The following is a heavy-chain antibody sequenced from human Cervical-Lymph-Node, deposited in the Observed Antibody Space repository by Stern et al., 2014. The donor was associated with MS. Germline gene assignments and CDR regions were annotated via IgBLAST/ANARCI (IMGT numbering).Heavy chain of an antibody. CDR1: GFTFRDYV. CDR3: VKDRASAYWYFDL. Sequence: MQLVQSGGGFVQPGRSLRLSCAASGFTFRDYVMHWVRQAPGKGLEWVSGIGWDGGSLGYADSVKGRFTISRDNAKDSLYLQMDSLRAEDTALYYCVKDRASAYWYFDLWGRGTLVTVSS. CDR2: IGWDGGSL. J-gene: IGHJ2*01. V-gene: IGHV3-9*01.